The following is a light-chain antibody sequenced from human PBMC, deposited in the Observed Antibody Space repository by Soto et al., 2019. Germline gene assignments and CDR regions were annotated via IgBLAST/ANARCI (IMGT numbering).Light chain of an antibody. CDR3: SSYTTSNTRQIV. Sequence: LTQPASVSGSPGQSITTSCTGTSSDVGGYNYVSWYQHHPGKAPKLLIYDVSNRPSGVSNRFSGSKSDNTASLTISGLQPEDEADYYCSSYTTSNTRQIVFGTGTKVTVL. V-gene: IGLV2-14*03. CDR1: SSDVGGYNY. CDR2: DVS. J-gene: IGLJ1*01.